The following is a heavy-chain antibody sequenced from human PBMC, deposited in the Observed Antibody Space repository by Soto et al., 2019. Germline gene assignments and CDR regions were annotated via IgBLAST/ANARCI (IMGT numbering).Heavy chain of an antibody. V-gene: IGHV1-18*01. CDR2: ISGYNGRT. J-gene: IGHJ6*02. CDR1: GYTFSTYG. D-gene: IGHD3-10*01. CDR3: ARDNRKELWVEGLNAMDV. Sequence: QNQLVQSGPDVKKPGASVKVSCKASGYTFSTYGLSWVRQAPGQGLEWMGWISGYNGRTNYAQKFRGRVTLTTDTSASTAYMELRSLRPDDTAMYYCARDNRKELWVEGLNAMDVWGQGTTVTVSS.